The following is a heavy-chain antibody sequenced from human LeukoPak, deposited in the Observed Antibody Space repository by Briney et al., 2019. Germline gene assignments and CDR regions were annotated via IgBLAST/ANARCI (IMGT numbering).Heavy chain of an antibody. Sequence: GASVKVSCKASGYTFTSYGISWVRQAPGQGLEWMGWISGYNGNTNYAQNLQGRVTMTTDSSTSTAYMELRSLRSDDTAVYYCARHRLPRIYYDSSGYYHAAFDIWGQGTMVTVSS. CDR3: ARHRLPRIYYDSSGYYHAAFDI. V-gene: IGHV1-18*01. CDR2: ISGYNGNT. J-gene: IGHJ3*02. D-gene: IGHD3-22*01. CDR1: GYTFTSYG.